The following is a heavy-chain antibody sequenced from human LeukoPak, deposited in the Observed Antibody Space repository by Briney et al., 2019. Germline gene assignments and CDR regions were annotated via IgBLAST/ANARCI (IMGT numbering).Heavy chain of an antibody. CDR3: VKDWSGTYSFDY. V-gene: IGHV3-66*01. J-gene: IGHJ4*02. CDR2: IYSDGST. CDR1: GFTVSSNY. D-gene: IGHD1-26*01. Sequence: GGSLRLSCAASGFTVSSNYMSWVRQAPGKGLEWVSIIYSDGSTYYRDSVKGRFTISRDNSKNTLYLQMSSLRAEDTAVYYCVKDWSGTYSFDYWGQGTLVTVSS.